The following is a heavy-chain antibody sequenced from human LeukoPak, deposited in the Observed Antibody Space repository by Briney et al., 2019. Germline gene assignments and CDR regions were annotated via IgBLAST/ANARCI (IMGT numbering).Heavy chain of an antibody. J-gene: IGHJ4*02. CDR3: TTSYGSGSSRAFDY. CDR2: IKSKTDGGTT. D-gene: IGHD3-10*01. CDR1: GFTFSNAW. Sequence: GGSLRLSCAASGFTFSNAWMSWVRQAPGKGLEWVGRIKSKTDGGTTDYAAPVKGRFTISRDDSKNTLYLQMNSLKTEDTAVYYCTTSYGSGSSRAFDYWGQGTPVTVSS. V-gene: IGHV3-15*01.